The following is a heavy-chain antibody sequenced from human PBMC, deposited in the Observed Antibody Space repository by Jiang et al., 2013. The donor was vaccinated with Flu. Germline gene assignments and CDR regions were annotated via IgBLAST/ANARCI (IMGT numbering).Heavy chain of an antibody. D-gene: IGHD3-10*01. CDR2: INPSGDTT. Sequence: GAEVKKPGASVKLSCEASGYTFSSYYMHWVRQAPGQGLEWMGIINPSGDTTTYAQKFRGRVTMTRDTSTSTVYMELSSLRSEDTAVYYCARDSSRDYYGSGSYDYWGRGNPGHRLL. J-gene: IGHJ4*02. CDR3: ARDSSRDYYGSGSYDY. V-gene: IGHV1-46*01. CDR1: GYTFSSYY.